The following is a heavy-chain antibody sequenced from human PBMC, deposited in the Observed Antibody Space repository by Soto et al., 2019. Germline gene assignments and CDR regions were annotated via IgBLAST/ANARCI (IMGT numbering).Heavy chain of an antibody. J-gene: IGHJ4*02. CDR3: AKDHYYGSGSYRNFDY. Sequence: EVQLLESGGGLVQPGGSLRLSCAASGFTFSSYAMSWVRQAPGKGLEWVSAISGSGGSTYYADSVKGRFTISRDNSKNTLYLQMNSLRAEDTAVYYCAKDHYYGSGSYRNFDYWGQGTLVTVSS. D-gene: IGHD3-10*01. V-gene: IGHV3-23*01. CDR2: ISGSGGST. CDR1: GFTFSSYA.